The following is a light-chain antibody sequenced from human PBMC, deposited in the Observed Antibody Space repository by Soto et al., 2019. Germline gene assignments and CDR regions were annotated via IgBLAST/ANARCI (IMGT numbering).Light chain of an antibody. CDR3: QQRSTGIP. CDR2: DAS. Sequence: IALTQSPATLSSSPGERATLSCRASQSVASYLAWYQQKPDQAPRLLIYDASNRATGIPARFSGSGSGTDFTLTISSLEPEDFVVYYCQQRSTGIPFGQGTRPEIK. CDR1: QSVASY. V-gene: IGKV3-11*01. J-gene: IGKJ5*01.